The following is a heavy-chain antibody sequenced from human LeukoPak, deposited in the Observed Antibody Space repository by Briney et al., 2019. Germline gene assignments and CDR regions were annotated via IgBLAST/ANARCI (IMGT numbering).Heavy chain of an antibody. V-gene: IGHV3-15*01. Sequence: PGGSLRLSCAASGFTFSNAWMTWVRQAPGKGLEWVGRIKSKTDGGTTDYAAPVKGRFTISRDDSKNTLYLQMNSLKTEDTAVYYCTTWGEEFYYYMDVWGKGTTVTVSS. J-gene: IGHJ6*03. CDR1: GFTFSNAW. D-gene: IGHD3-10*01. CDR2: IKSKTDGGTT. CDR3: TTWGEEFYYYMDV.